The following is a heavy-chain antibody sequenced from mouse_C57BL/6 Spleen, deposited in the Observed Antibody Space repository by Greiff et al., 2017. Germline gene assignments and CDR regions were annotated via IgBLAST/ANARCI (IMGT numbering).Heavy chain of an antibody. V-gene: IGHV1-54*01. CDR3: ARGGTTAGEGGYFDV. CDR1: GYAFTNYL. Sequence: VQLQQSGAELVRPGTSVKVSCKASGYAFTNYLIEWVKQRPGQGLEWIGVINPGSGGTNYNEKFKGKATLTADKSSSTAYMQLSSLTSEDSAVYFCARGGTTAGEGGYFDVWGTGTTVTVSS. D-gene: IGHD1-2*01. J-gene: IGHJ1*03. CDR2: INPGSGGT.